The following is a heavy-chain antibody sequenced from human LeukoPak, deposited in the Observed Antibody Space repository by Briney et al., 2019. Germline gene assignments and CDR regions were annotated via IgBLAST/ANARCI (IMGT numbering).Heavy chain of an antibody. CDR3: ATYRQVLLPFES. D-gene: IGHD5-18*01. CDR2: IFPSGGEI. Sequence: GGSLRLSCAASGFTFSTFAMIWVRQPPGKGLEWVSSIFPSGGEIHYADSVRGRFTISRDTSKSTLSLQMNSLRVEDTAIYYCATYRQVLLPFESWGQGTLVTVSS. CDR1: GFTFSTFA. V-gene: IGHV3-23*01. J-gene: IGHJ4*02.